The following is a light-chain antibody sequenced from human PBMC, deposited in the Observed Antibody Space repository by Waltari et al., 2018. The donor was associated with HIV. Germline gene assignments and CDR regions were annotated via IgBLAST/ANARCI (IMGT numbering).Light chain of an antibody. V-gene: IGLV2-14*03. CDR3: TSVTSSSAWL. CDR1: SSDIGGYDY. J-gene: IGLJ3*02. CDR2: DVT. Sequence: QSALTQPASVSGSLGQSITFSCTGTSSDIGGYDYVSWYQQHPGKAPKIIIFDVTNRPSGVSDPFSGSKSGNTASLTISGLQAEDEADYYCTSVTSSSAWLFGGGTKLTVL.